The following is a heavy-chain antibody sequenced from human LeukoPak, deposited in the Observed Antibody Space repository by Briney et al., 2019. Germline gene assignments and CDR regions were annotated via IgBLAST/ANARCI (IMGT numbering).Heavy chain of an antibody. CDR2: ISSTSAYI. D-gene: IGHD1-1*01. Sequence: GGSLRLSCAASGFPFDSYTLNWFRQAPGKGLEWVSSISSTSAYIYYADSVRGRFTISRDNAKNSLYLQMNSLRAEDTAVFYCARDPGRSTAGRFDHWGQGTLVTVSS. J-gene: IGHJ4*02. V-gene: IGHV3-21*01. CDR3: ARDPGRSTAGRFDH. CDR1: GFPFDSYT.